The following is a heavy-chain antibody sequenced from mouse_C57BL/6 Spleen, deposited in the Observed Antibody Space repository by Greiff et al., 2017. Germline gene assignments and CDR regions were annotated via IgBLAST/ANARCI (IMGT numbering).Heavy chain of an antibody. D-gene: IGHD2-4*01. CDR3: ARLNDYLYAMDY. J-gene: IGHJ4*01. CDR1: GFTFSSYG. Sequence: VKLVESGGDLVKPGGSLKLSCAASGFTFSSYGMSWVRQTPDKRLEWVATISSGGSYNYYPDSVKGRFTISRDNAKNTLYLQRSSLKSEDTAMYYCARLNDYLYAMDYWGQGTSVTVSS. V-gene: IGHV5-6*01. CDR2: ISSGGSYN.